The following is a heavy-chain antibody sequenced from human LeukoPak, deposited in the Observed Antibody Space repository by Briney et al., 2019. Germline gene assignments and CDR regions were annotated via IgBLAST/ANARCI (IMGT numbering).Heavy chain of an antibody. D-gene: IGHD1-26*01. Sequence: PGRSLRLSCAASGFTFSSYAMHWVRQAPGKGLEWVAVISYDGSNKYYADSVKGRFTISRDNSKNTLYLQMNSLRAEDTAVYYCARDLGADWGQGTLVTVSS. J-gene: IGHJ4*02. CDR3: ARDLGAD. V-gene: IGHV3-30*04. CDR1: GFTFSSYA. CDR2: ISYDGSNK.